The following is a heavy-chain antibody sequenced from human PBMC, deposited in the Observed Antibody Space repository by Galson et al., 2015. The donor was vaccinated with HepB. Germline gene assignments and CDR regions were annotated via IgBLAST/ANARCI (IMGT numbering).Heavy chain of an antibody. J-gene: IGHJ3*02. CDR3: ARSPMGGAFDI. Sequence: SLRLSCAASGFTFSSYSMNWVRQAPGKGLEWVSSISSSSSYIYYADSVKGRFTISRDNAKNSLYLQMNSLRAEDTAVYYCARSPMGGAFDIWGQGTMVTVSS. V-gene: IGHV3-21*01. D-gene: IGHD3-16*01. CDR2: ISSSSSYI. CDR1: GFTFSSYS.